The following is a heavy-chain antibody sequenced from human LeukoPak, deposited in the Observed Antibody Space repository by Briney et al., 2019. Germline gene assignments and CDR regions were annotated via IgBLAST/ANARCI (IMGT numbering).Heavy chain of an antibody. CDR3: VRGRGSYWYDLGPAFNM. D-gene: IGHD1-26*01. J-gene: IGHJ3*02. CDR1: GFTFSDYW. Sequence: GGSVRLSCAASGFTFSDYWMHWVRQAPGKGLVWVSQTNTDGTITDYADSAKGRFTISRDNAKKTLNLQMESLRVDDTAVYYCVRGRGSYWYDLGPAFNMWGQGTMVTVSS. V-gene: IGHV3-74*01. CDR2: TNTDGTIT.